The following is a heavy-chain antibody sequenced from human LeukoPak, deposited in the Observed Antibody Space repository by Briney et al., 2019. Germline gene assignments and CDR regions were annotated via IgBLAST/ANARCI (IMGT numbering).Heavy chain of an antibody. J-gene: IGHJ4*02. CDR3: ARLAQSFSRVGSRSGVDY. CDR1: GGSTSSYY. D-gene: IGHD2-15*01. CDR2: IYTSGST. V-gene: IGHV4-4*07. Sequence: PSETLSLTCTVSGGSTSSYYWSWIRQPAGKGLEWIGRIYTSGSTNYNPSLKSRVTMSVDTSKNQFSLKLSSVTAADTAVYYCARLAQSFSRVGSRSGVDYWGQGTLVTVSS.